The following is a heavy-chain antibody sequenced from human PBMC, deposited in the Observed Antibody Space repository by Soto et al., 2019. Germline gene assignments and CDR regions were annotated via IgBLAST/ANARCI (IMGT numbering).Heavy chain of an antibody. CDR1: GFTFSSYS. Sequence: EVPLVESGGGLVQPGGSLRLSCAASGFTFSSYSMNWVRQAPGKGLEWVSYISSSSSTIYYADSVKGRFTISRDNAKNSLYLQMNSLRDEDTAVYYCALGGRGRNYYYGMDVWGQGTTVTVSS. J-gene: IGHJ6*02. CDR3: ALGGRGRNYYYGMDV. D-gene: IGHD3-16*01. V-gene: IGHV3-48*02. CDR2: ISSSSSTI.